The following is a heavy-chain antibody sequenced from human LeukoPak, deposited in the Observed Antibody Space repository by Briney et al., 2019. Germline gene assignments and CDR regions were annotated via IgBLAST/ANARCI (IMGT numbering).Heavy chain of an antibody. CDR1: GGSISHYF. CDR2: VYYRGNT. Sequence: PSETLSLTCTVSGGSISHYFWSWIRQPPGQGLEWVGYVYYRGNTIYSPSLRSRVTLSVDSSKNEFSLKMTSVTAADTAVYYCARHADIALYREGMDVWGKGTTVTVSS. D-gene: IGHD2-15*01. V-gene: IGHV4-59*01. J-gene: IGHJ6*04. CDR3: ARHADIALYREGMDV.